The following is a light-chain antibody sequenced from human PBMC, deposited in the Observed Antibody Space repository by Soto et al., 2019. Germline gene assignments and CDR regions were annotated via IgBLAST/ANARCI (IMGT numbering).Light chain of an antibody. CDR3: QQLNSYPLT. CDR1: QYIGTW. Sequence: DVRMTQSPSSVSASVGDTVTIAFLASQYIGTWLAWYQQKPGKAPKLLIYAASTLQSGVPSRFSGSGSGTDFTLTISSLQPEDFATYYCQQLNSYPLTFGGGTKVDI. V-gene: IGKV1-12*01. CDR2: AAS. J-gene: IGKJ4*01.